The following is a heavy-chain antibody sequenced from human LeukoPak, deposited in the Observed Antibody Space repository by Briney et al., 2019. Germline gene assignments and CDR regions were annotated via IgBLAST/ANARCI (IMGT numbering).Heavy chain of an antibody. CDR3: VRGGIQVSGIDEIDY. V-gene: IGHV3-13*01. CDR1: GFTFRSYD. D-gene: IGHD6-19*01. J-gene: IGHJ4*02. Sequence: GGSLRLSCAASGFTFRSYDMHWVRQVTGKGLEWVPAVGISGDTYYAGSVKGRFTISRENAKNSLYLQMNSLTAGDTAVYFCVRGGIQVSGIDEIDYWGQGTLVTVSS. CDR2: VGISGDT.